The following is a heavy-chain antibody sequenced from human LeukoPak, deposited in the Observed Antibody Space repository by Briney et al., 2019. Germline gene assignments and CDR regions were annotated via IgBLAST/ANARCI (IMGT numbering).Heavy chain of an antibody. J-gene: IGHJ4*02. V-gene: IGHV3-7*01. CDR3: ARDRGYSYGLRPYYFDY. CDR1: GFTFSSYW. D-gene: IGHD5-18*01. CDR2: IKQDGSEK. Sequence: GGSLRLSCAASGFTFSSYWMSWVRQAPGKGLEWVANIKQDGSEKCYVDSVKGRFTISRDNAKNSLYLQMNSLRAEDTAVYYCARDRGYSYGLRPYYFDYWGQGTLVTVSS.